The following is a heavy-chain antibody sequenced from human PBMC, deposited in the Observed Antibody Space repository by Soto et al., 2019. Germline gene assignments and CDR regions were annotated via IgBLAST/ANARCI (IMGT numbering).Heavy chain of an antibody. CDR1: GFSFTKFS. J-gene: IGHJ4*02. D-gene: IGHD2-15*01. CDR2: IGASGDIT. Sequence: GGSLRLSRAASGFSFTKFSMSLVRQAPGKGLERVAVIGASGDITWYADSVNGRLSISRDNSKNTLYLQLNSLRFEDTAVYYCSKYDCTGRGGDYFDYWGPGTLVTGSS. V-gene: IGHV3-23*01. CDR3: SKYDCTGRGGDYFDY.